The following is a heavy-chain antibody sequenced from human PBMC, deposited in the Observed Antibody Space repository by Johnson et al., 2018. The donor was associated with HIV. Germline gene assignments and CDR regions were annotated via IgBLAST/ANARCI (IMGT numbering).Heavy chain of an antibody. CDR3: AKDGGSVDAFDI. CDR1: GFTFSSYA. J-gene: IGHJ3*02. V-gene: IGHV3-23*04. CDR2: ISGSGGSI. D-gene: IGHD6-25*01. Sequence: VQLVESGGGLVQPGGSLRLSCAASGFTFSSYAMSWVRQAPGKGLEWVSAISGSGGSIGYEDAVRGRCTISRYNAKNSLYLQMNSLRAEDTAVYYCAKDGGSVDAFDIWGQGTMVTVSS.